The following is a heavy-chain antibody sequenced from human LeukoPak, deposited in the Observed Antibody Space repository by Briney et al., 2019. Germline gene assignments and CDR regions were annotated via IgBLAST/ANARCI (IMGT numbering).Heavy chain of an antibody. D-gene: IGHD2-15*01. V-gene: IGHV4-34*01. J-gene: IGHJ5*02. CDR3: ARSLGVYCSGGSCYGVRWFDP. Sequence: SETLSLTCAVYGGSFSGYYWSWIRQPPGKGLEWIGEINHSGSTNYNPSLKSRVTISVDTSKNQFSLELSSVTAADTAVYYCARSLGVYCSGGSCYGVRWFDPWGQGTLVTVSS. CDR1: GGSFSGYY. CDR2: INHSGST.